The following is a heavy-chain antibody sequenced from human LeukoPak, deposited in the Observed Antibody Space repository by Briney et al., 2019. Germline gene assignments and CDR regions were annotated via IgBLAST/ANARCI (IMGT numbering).Heavy chain of an antibody. V-gene: IGHV4-4*07. J-gene: IGHJ4*02. D-gene: IGHD3-10*01. CDR2: IYTSGST. CDR3: ARDPGGDGSGSWGS. Sequence: SETLSLTCTVSGGSISSYYWSWIRQPAGKGLEWIERIYTSGSTNYNPSLKSRVTISVDKSKNQFSLKLSSVTAADTAVYYCARDPGGDGSGSWGSWGQGTLVTVSS. CDR1: GGSISSYY.